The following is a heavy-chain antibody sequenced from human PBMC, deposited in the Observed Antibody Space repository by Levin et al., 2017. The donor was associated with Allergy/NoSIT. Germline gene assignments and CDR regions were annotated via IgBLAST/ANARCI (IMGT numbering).Heavy chain of an antibody. J-gene: IGHJ3*02. CDR2: IYYSGSN. Sequence: SQTLSLTCTVSGGSISSSSYYWGWIRQPPGKGLEWIGSIYYSGSNYYNPSLKSRVTISVDTSKNQFSLKLRSVTAADTAVYYCAMQYDSSGYPDVFDIWGQGTMVTVSS. CDR1: GGSISSSSYY. V-gene: IGHV4-39*01. D-gene: IGHD3-22*01. CDR3: AMQYDSSGYPDVFDI.